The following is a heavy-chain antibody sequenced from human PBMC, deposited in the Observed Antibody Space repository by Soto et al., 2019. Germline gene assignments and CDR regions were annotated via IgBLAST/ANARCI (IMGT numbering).Heavy chain of an antibody. V-gene: IGHV4-34*01. CDR3: ASSGGSGYWSLDY. CDR2: INHSGST. CDR1: AGSFSGYY. D-gene: IGHD3-22*01. Sequence: PSATLSLTCAIYAGSFSGYYWSWIRQPPGKGLEWIGEINHSGSTNYNPSLMSRVTISVDTSKNQFSLRLSSVTAADTAVYYCASSGGSGYWSLDYWGQGALVTVSS. J-gene: IGHJ4*02.